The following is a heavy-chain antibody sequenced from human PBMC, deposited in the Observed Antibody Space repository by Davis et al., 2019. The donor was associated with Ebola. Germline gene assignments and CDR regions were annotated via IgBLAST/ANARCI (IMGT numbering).Heavy chain of an antibody. CDR3: ARALYVGGYSFGFRYFDL. J-gene: IGHJ2*01. D-gene: IGHD6-19*01. CDR1: GGSISSDSYC. Sequence: PSETLSLTCTVSGGSISSDSYCWGWIRQPPGKGLEWIGTLYYSGSAHYSPSLKSRVTISEDTSKNQFSLKVNSVTAADTAVYYCARALYVGGYSFGFRYFDLWGRGTLVTVSS. CDR2: LYYSGSA. V-gene: IGHV4-39*07.